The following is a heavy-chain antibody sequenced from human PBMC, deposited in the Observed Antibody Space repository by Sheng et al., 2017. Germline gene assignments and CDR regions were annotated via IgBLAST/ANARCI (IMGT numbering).Heavy chain of an antibody. J-gene: IGHJ6*03. V-gene: IGHV3-21*01. CDR3: ARVGVLSITIFGVVTEDYYYYMDV. D-gene: IGHD3-3*01. CDR2: ISSSSSYI. CDR1: GFTFSSYS. Sequence: EVQLVESGGGLVKPGGSLRLSCAASGFTFSSYSMNWVRQAPGKGLEWVSSISSSSSYIYYADSVKGRFTISRDNAKNSLYLQMNSLRAEDTAVYYCARVGVLSITIFGVVTEDYYYYMDVWGKGTTVTVSS.